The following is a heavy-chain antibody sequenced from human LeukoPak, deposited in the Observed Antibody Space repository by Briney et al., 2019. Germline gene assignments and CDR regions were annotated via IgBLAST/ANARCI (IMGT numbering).Heavy chain of an antibody. CDR1: GGSISSSSYY. CDR3: ARVGGRYSGFFKFRA. V-gene: IGHV4-39*01. J-gene: IGHJ5*02. Sequence: SETLSLTCTVSGGSISSSSYYWGWIRQPPGKGLEWIGSIYYSGSTYYNPSLKSRVTISVDTSKNQFSLKLSSVTAADTAVYYCARVGGRYSGFFKFRAWGQGTLVTVSS. D-gene: IGHD5-12*01. CDR2: IYYSGST.